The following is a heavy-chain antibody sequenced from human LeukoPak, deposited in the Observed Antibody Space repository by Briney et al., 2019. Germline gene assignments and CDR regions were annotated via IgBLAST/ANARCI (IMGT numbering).Heavy chain of an antibody. J-gene: IGHJ4*02. V-gene: IGHV3-9*01. CDR2: ISWNSGSI. Sequence: GGSLRLSCAASGFTFDDYAMHWVRQAPGRGLEWVSGISWNSGSIGYADSVKGRFTISRDNAKNSLYLQMNSLRAEDTALYYCAKGSLGSGYFDYWGRGTLVTVSS. CDR3: AKGSLGSGYFDY. D-gene: IGHD3-22*01. CDR1: GFTFDDYA.